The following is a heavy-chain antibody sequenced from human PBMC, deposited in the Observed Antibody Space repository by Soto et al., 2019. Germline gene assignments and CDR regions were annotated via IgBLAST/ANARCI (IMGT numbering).Heavy chain of an antibody. D-gene: IGHD3-10*01. J-gene: IGHJ3*01. V-gene: IGHV1-2*02. Sequence: ASVKVSCKASGYTFTGYYIHWVRQAPGQGLEWMGWINPNSGGTNYAQNSQGRVIMTTDTSISTVHMELSRLRSDDTAVYYCARDSRYGSGSYDAFDPWGQGTMVTVSS. CDR1: GYTFTGYY. CDR2: INPNSGGT. CDR3: ARDSRYGSGSYDAFDP.